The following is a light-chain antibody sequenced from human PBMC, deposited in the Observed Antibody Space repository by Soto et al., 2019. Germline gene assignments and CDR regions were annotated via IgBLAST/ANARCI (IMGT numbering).Light chain of an antibody. CDR1: QGISSY. V-gene: IGKV1-9*01. J-gene: IGKJ4*01. Sequence: IQLTTNPSSLSASVGDRVTITCRASQGISSYLAWYQQKPGKAPKLLIYAASTLQSGVPSRFSGSGSGTDFTLTTSSLQPEDFATYYCQQLNSYPLTFGGGTKVDIK. CDR2: AAS. CDR3: QQLNSYPLT.